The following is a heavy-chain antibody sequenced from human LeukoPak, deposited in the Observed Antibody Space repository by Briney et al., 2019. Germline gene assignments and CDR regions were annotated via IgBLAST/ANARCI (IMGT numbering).Heavy chain of an antibody. CDR3: ARSVYYYDSSGYYHFDY. Sequence: PGGSLRLSCAASGFTFSSYSMNWVRQAPGKGLEWVSYISSSSSTIYYADSVKGRFTISRDNAKNSLYLQMNSLRAEDTAVYYCARSVYYYDSSGYYHFDYWGQGTLVTVSS. CDR2: ISSSSSTI. V-gene: IGHV3-48*04. CDR1: GFTFSSYS. D-gene: IGHD3-22*01. J-gene: IGHJ4*02.